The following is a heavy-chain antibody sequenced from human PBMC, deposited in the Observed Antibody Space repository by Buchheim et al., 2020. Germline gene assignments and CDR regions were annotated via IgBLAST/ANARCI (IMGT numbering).Heavy chain of an antibody. J-gene: IGHJ4*02. CDR3: ARDYWAGDC. CDR1: GFTFSNYW. V-gene: IGHV3-74*01. CDR2: ISGDGGST. Sequence: EVQLVESGGGLIQPGGSLRLSCAASGFTFSNYWMHWVRQDPGKGLVWVSRISGDGGSTTYVDSVKGRFTISRDNSKHTLYLQRNGLRVVETAGYYCARDYWAGDCWGQGTL. D-gene: IGHD2-8*02.